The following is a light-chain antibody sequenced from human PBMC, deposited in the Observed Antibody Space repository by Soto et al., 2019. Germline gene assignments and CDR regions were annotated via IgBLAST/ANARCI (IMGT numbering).Light chain of an antibody. CDR1: QSVLYSSNNKNY. Sequence: DIVMTQSPDSLAVSLGERATINCKSSQSVLYSSNNKNYLAWYQQKPGQPPKLLIYWASTRESGVTDRLSGSGSGTDFPLTISSLKAEDVAVYYCQQYFGTPLTFGGGTKVEIK. J-gene: IGKJ4*01. CDR3: QQYFGTPLT. V-gene: IGKV4-1*01. CDR2: WAS.